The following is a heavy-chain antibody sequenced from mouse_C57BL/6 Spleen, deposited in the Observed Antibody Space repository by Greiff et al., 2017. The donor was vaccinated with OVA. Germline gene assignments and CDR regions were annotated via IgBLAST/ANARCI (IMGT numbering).Heavy chain of an antibody. Sequence: EVKLVESGEGLVKPGGSLKLSCAASGFTFSSYAMSWVRQTPEKRLEWVAYISSGGDYIYYADTVKGRFTISRDNARNTLYLQMSSLKSEDTAMYYCTRSYGSSYLYYFDYWGQGTTLTVSS. D-gene: IGHD1-1*01. CDR2: ISSGGDYI. CDR1: GFTFSSYA. J-gene: IGHJ2*01. V-gene: IGHV5-9-1*02. CDR3: TRSYGSSYLYYFDY.